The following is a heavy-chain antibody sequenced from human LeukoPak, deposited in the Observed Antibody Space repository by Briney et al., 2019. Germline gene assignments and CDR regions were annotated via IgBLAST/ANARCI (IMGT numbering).Heavy chain of an antibody. CDR2: IYPGDSDT. Sequence: GESLKISCKGSGYSFTSYWIGWVRQVPGKGLEWMGIIYPGDSDTRYSPSFQGQVTISADKSISTAYLQWSSLKASDTAMYYCARQVGQQLGENAFDIWGQGTTVTVSS. J-gene: IGHJ3*02. D-gene: IGHD6-13*01. CDR3: ARQVGQQLGENAFDI. V-gene: IGHV5-51*01. CDR1: GYSFTSYW.